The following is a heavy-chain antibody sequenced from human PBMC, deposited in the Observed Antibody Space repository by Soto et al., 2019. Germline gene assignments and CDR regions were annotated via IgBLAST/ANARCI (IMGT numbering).Heavy chain of an antibody. D-gene: IGHD2-2*02. V-gene: IGHV1-18*01. CDR3: ARVGGYSSSTRCYMTRYFDY. J-gene: IGHJ4*02. Sequence: GASVKVSCKASGYTFTSDGISWVRQAPGQVLEWMGWISAYNGNTSYAQKLQGRVTITTDTSKSTAYMELRSLRSDDTAVYYCARVGGYSSSTRCYMTRYFDYWGQGTPVTV. CDR2: ISAYNGNT. CDR1: GYTFTSDG.